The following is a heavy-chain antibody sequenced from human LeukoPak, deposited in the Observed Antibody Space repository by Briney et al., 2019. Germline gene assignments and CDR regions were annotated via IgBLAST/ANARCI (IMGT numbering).Heavy chain of an antibody. CDR1: GFTFSSYW. J-gene: IGHJ2*01. V-gene: IGHV3-7*03. CDR3: ARRYFDL. CDR2: IKQDGSEK. Sequence: PGGSLRLSCVASGFTFSSYWMSWVRQAPGKGLEWVANIKQDGSEKHYVDSVKGRFTISRDNAKNSLYLQMSSLRADDTAVYYCARRYFDLWGRGTLVTVSS.